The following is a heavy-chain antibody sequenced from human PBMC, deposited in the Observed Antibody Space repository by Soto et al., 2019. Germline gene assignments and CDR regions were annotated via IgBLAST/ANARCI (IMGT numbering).Heavy chain of an antibody. CDR2: IYYTGST. D-gene: IGHD6-6*01. Sequence: QVQLQESGPGLVKPSQTLSLTCTVSGDSISSGGYFWNWIRQHPGKGLEWIGLIYYTGSTCYNPSLRSRVTFSVATSKVHFSLMLTSVTAADTAVYFFPWLSSSSAFDFWGEGTLVTVSS. V-gene: IGHV4-31*03. CDR1: GDSISSGGYF. CDR3: PWLSSSSAFDF. J-gene: IGHJ4*02.